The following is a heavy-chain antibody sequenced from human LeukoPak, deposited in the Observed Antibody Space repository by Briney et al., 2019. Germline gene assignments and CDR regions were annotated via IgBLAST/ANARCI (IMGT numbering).Heavy chain of an antibody. V-gene: IGHV3-21*01. CDR3: ARARSDDYGDYYDAFDI. Sequence: GGSLRLSCAASGFTFSSYSMNWVRQAPGKRLEWVSSISSSSSYIYYADSVKGRFTISRDNAKNSLYLQMNSLRAEDTAVYYCARARSDDYGDYYDAFDIWGQGTMVTVSS. J-gene: IGHJ3*02. CDR2: ISSSSSYI. CDR1: GFTFSSYS. D-gene: IGHD4-17*01.